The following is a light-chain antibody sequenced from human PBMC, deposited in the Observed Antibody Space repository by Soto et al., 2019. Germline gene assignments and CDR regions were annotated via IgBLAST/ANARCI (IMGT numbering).Light chain of an antibody. CDR1: SSDVGSYNL. J-gene: IGLJ2*01. CDR3: CSYAGRSTWV. Sequence: ALTQPASVSGSPGQSITISCTGTSSDVGSYNLVSWYQQYPGKAPKLMIYADTVRPSGTSNRFSGSKSGHTASLTISELQTEDEADYYCCSYAGRSTWVFGGGTKVTVL. CDR2: ADT. V-gene: IGLV2-23*01.